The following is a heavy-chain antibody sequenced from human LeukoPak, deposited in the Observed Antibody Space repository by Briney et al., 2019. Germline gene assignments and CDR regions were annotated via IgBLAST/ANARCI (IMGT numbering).Heavy chain of an antibody. Sequence: SETLFLTCAVYGGSFSGYYWSWIRQPPGKGLQCIGEINHSGSTNYNPSLKSRVTISVDTSKNQFSLKLSSVTAADTAVFFFKKKTEYEILTGYYKHYYYYYYMDVWGKGTTVTISS. CDR1: GGSFSGYY. CDR2: INHSGST. D-gene: IGHD3-9*01. CDR3: KKKTEYEILTGYYKHYYYYYYMDV. J-gene: IGHJ6*03. V-gene: IGHV4-34*01.